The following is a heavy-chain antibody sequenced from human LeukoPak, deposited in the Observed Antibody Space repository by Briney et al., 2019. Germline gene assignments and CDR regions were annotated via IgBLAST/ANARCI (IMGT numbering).Heavy chain of an antibody. Sequence: PSKTLSLTCTVSGGSISSSSYYWGWIRQPPGKGLEWIGSIYYSGSTYYNPSLKSRVTISVDTSKNQFSLKLSSVTAADTAVYYCASLYSSGWHTRYYFDYWGQGTLVTVSS. J-gene: IGHJ4*02. CDR1: GGSISSSSYY. CDR2: IYYSGST. V-gene: IGHV4-39*01. CDR3: ASLYSSGWHTRYYFDY. D-gene: IGHD6-19*01.